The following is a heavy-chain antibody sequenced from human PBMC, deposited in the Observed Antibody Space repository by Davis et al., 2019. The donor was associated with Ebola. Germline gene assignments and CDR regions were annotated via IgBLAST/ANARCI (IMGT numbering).Heavy chain of an antibody. CDR2: IYYSGST. J-gene: IGHJ6*02. D-gene: IGHD1-1*01. CDR3: ARDRYTDFYYYYGMDV. Sequence: SETLSLTCTVSGGSISSYYWSWIRQPPGKGLEWIGYIYYSGSTNYNPSLKSRVTISVDTSKNQFSLKLSSVTAADTAVYYCARDRYTDFYYYYGMDVWGQGTTVIVSS. V-gene: IGHV4-59*01. CDR1: GGSISSYY.